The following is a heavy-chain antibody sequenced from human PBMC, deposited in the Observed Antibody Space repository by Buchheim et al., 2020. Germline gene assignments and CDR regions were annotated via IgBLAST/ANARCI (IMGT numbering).Heavy chain of an antibody. D-gene: IGHD3-3*01. CDR3: ARGAGGDTIFGVLITTFYFDF. CDR2: INPDSGDT. Sequence: QVQLVQSGAEVKKPGASVKVSCKASGYTFTGYYVHWVRQAPGQGLEWVGWINPDSGDTDYAQKFQGSVTMTRDTSISTAYLELRSLTSDDTAVYYCARGAGGDTIFGVLITTFYFDFWGQGAL. J-gene: IGHJ4*02. V-gene: IGHV1-2*04. CDR1: GYTFTGYY.